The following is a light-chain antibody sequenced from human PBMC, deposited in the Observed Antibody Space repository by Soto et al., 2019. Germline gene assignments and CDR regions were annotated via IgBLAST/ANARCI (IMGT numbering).Light chain of an antibody. CDR2: DVS. Sequence: QPVLTQPASVSGSPGQSITISCTGTSSDVGGYNYVSWYQQHPGKAPKLMIYDVSNRPSGVSNRFSGSKSGNTASLTISGLQAEDEADYYCSSYTSSLYVFGTGTKLTVL. V-gene: IGLV2-14*01. CDR1: SSDVGGYNY. CDR3: SSYTSSLYV. J-gene: IGLJ1*01.